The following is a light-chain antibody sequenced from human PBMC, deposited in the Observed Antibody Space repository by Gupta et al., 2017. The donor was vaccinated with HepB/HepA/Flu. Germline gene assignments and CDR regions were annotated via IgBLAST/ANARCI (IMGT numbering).Light chain of an antibody. J-gene: IGLJ3*02. V-gene: IGLV1-44*01. CDR2: INN. Sequence: QSVLPQPPSPSGTPWPRVTIFCSGSSSNVGSNTVNWYQQLPGTAPKLLIYINNQRPSGVPDRFSGSKSGTSASLAIRGLQSEDEADYYCAAWDDSLNGQVFGGGTKLTVL. CDR1: SSNVGSNT. CDR3: AAWDDSLNGQV.